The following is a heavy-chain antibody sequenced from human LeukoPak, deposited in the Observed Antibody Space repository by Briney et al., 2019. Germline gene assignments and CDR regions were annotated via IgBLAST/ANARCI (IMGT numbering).Heavy chain of an antibody. CDR1: GFTFSDYA. CDR2: ITSSGYST. D-gene: IGHD6-13*01. CDR3: AKDFYSGSWSGHFDH. J-gene: IGHJ4*02. Sequence: PGGSLRLSCAASGFTFSDYAMNWVRQAPGKGLEWVSTITSSGYSTSDADSVRGRFTISRDNSKNTLYLQMNSLRAEDTAVYYCAKDFYSGSWSGHFDHWGQGTLVTVSS. V-gene: IGHV3-23*01.